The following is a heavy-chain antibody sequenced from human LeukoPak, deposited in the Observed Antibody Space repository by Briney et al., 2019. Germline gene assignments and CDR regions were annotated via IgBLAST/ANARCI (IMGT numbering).Heavy chain of an antibody. CDR3: AKAHVRTWSPCDY. CDR1: GFTFSSYA. J-gene: IGHJ4*02. V-gene: IGHV3-23*01. CDR2: ISGSGGST. D-gene: IGHD2-8*01. Sequence: GGSLRLSCAASGFTFSSYAMSWVPQAPGKGLEWVSAISGSGGSTYYADSVKGRFTISRDNSKNTLYLQMNSLRAEDTAVYDCAKAHVRTWSPCDYWGQGTLVTVSS.